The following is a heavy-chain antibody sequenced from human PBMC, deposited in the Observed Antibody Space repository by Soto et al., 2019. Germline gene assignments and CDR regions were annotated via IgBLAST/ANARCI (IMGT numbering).Heavy chain of an antibody. J-gene: IGHJ4*02. D-gene: IGHD2-2*03. V-gene: IGHV3-64*01. CDR2: ISSNGGST. Sequence: EVPLVESGGGLVQPGGSLRLSCAASGFTFSSYAMHWVRQAPGKGLEYVSAISSNGGSTYYANSVNGRFTISRDNSQXXVYLHMRILRAEDMAVYHCARDGYCSSTSCYSFDFWGQGTLVTVSS. CDR1: GFTFSSYA. CDR3: ARDGYCSSTSCYSFDF.